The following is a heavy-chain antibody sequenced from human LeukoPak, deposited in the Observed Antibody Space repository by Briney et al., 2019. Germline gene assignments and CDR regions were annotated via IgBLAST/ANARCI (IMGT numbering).Heavy chain of an antibody. J-gene: IGHJ3*02. CDR1: GFTVSSNY. CDR2: IYSGGST. D-gene: IGHD6-13*01. CDR3: ARERQQQLEAFDI. Sequence: VGSLRVSCAASGFTVSSNYMSWVRQAPGKGLEWVSVIYSGGSTYYADSVKGRFTISRDNSKNTLYLQMNSLRAEDTAVYSCARERQQQLEAFDIWGQGTMVTVSS. V-gene: IGHV3-66*01.